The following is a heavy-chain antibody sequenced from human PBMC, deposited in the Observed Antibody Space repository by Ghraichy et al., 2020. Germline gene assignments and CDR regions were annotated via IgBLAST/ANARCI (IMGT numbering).Heavy chain of an antibody. CDR1: GYTFTSYG. V-gene: IGHV1-18*01. CDR3: ARTYYYGSGTGSYWDYSPPNWFDP. D-gene: IGHD3-10*01. Sequence: VKVSCKASGYTFTSYGISWVRQAPGQGLEWMGWISAYNGNTNYAQKLQGRVTMTTDTSTSTAYMELRSLRSDDTAVYYCARTYYYGSGTGSYWDYSPPNWFDPWGQGTLVTVSS. J-gene: IGHJ5*02. CDR2: ISAYNGNT.